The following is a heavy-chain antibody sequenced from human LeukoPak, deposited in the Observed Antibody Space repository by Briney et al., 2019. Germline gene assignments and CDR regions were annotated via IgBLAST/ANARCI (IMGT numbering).Heavy chain of an antibody. J-gene: IGHJ2*01. Sequence: SETLSLTCTVSGGSMSSYYWSWIRQPPGMGLEWIGYIYYSGSTNYNPSLKSRVTMSVDTSKNQFSLKLSSVTAADTAVYYCARDGGYTYGYAYWYFDLWGRGTLVTVSS. V-gene: IGHV4-59*01. D-gene: IGHD5-18*01. CDR2: IYYSGST. CDR3: ARDGGYTYGYAYWYFDL. CDR1: GGSMSSYY.